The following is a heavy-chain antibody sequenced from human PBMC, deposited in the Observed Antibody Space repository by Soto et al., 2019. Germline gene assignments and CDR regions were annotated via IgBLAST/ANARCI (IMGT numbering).Heavy chain of an antibody. CDR1: GDSISRNGHF. CDR3: ARGTMLRGPGYYYAMDV. V-gene: IGHV4-31*03. J-gene: IGHJ6*02. D-gene: IGHD3-10*01. Sequence: QVQLQESGPGLVKPSQTLSLTCTVSGDSISRNGHFWTWIRQHPGKGLEWIGYIYYSGSSYYNPSLKSRVIISVDTAKNQFSLNLTAVTAADTAVYYCARGTMLRGPGYYYAMDVWGQVTTVTVSS. CDR2: IYYSGSS.